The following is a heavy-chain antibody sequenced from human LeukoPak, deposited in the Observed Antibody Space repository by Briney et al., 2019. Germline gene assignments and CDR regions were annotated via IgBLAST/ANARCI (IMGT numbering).Heavy chain of an antibody. CDR2: IYSGGAT. J-gene: IGHJ4*02. CDR3: ARGRFSGPDDY. Sequence: GGSLRLSCALSEFSVRSNYMNWVRQAPGKGLEWGSVIYSGGATYYADSVRGRFTISRDNSENMVSLQMNSLGAEDTAVYYCARGRFSGPDDYWGQGTLVTVSS. V-gene: IGHV3-53*01. D-gene: IGHD6-19*01. CDR1: EFSVRSNY.